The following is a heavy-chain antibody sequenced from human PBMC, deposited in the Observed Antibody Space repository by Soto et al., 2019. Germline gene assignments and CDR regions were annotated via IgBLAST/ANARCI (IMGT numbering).Heavy chain of an antibody. J-gene: IGHJ4*02. CDR1: GFTFSSYG. D-gene: IGHD2-2*01. Sequence: GGSPRLSSVGSGFTFSSYGMHWVRQAPGKGLECVAVISDTGSSHYYAASVEGRFTISRENSKNTLSLHMDRLRVEDTAVYYCAKDRGGDCPDNSCYFGADYWGPGTSRTVSS. CDR2: ISDTGSSH. CDR3: AKDRGGDCPDNSCYFGADY. V-gene: IGHV3-30*18.